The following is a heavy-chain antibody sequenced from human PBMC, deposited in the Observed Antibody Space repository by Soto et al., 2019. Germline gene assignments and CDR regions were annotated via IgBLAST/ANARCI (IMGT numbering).Heavy chain of an antibody. CDR3: VRGGILEANRPYYYYGLDV. CDR2: VSPYNGNT. V-gene: IGHV1-18*01. Sequence: VQLVQSGAEVKKPGASVTVSCKAFGYTFTTYGLSWVRQASGQGLEWMGWVSPYNGNTYYAPRLQGRVTMTTDTSTTTAYMSLRSLRSDDTAIYYCVRGGILEANRPYYYYGLDVWGQGTPVTVSS. CDR1: GYTFTTYG. D-gene: IGHD1-1*01. J-gene: IGHJ6*02.